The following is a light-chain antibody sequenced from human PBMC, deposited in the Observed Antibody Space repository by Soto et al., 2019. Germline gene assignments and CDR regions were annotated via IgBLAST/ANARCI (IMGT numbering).Light chain of an antibody. CDR3: QHYNSYSEA. CDR1: EGVASNY. Sequence: EIVLTQSPGSLSFSLGDSATLFCRASEGVASNYLAWYRQKPGRAPRLLIYTASTRATDIPDRFSGSGSGTDFTLTISSLQPDDFATYYCQHYNSYSEAFGQGTKVDIK. CDR2: TAS. J-gene: IGKJ1*01. V-gene: IGKV3-20*01.